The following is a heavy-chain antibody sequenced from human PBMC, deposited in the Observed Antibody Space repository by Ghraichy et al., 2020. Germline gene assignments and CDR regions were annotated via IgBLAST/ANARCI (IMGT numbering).Heavy chain of an antibody. D-gene: IGHD3-22*01. V-gene: IGHV3-73*01. CDR2: IRSKANSYAT. Sequence: GGSLRLSCAASGFTFSGSAMHWVRQASGKGLEWVGRIRSKANSYATAYAASVKGRFTISRDDSKNTAYLQMNSLKTEDTAVYYCTSPLGLEVYDSSGYYEELHDFDYWGQGTLATVSS. J-gene: IGHJ4*02. CDR1: GFTFSGSA. CDR3: TSPLGLEVYDSSGYYEELHDFDY.